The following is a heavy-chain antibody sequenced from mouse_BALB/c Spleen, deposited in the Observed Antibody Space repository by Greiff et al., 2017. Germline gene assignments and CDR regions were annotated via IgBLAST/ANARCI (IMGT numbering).Heavy chain of an antibody. CDR2: IRLKSNNYAT. CDR3: TRKWVKGTAWFAY. D-gene: IGHD1-3*01. CDR1: GFTFSNYW. J-gene: IGHJ3*01. V-gene: IGHV6-6*02. Sequence: EVHLVESGGGLVQPGGSLKLSCVASGFTFSNYWMTWVRQSPEKGLEWVAEIRLKSNNYATHYAESVKGRFTISRDDSKSSVYLQINNLRAEDTGIYYCTRKWVKGTAWFAYGGQGTLVTVSA.